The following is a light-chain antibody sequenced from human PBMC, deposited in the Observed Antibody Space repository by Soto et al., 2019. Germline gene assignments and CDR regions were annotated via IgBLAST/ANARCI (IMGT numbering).Light chain of an antibody. V-gene: IGKV3-20*01. CDR2: GAS. CDR1: QSVSSTY. CDR3: QPYGPSFPVYT. Sequence: EIVLTQSPGTLSLSPGERATLSCRASQSVSSTYLAWYQQKPGQAPRLLIHGASSRATGIPDRFSGSGSGTDFTLTISRLEPEDFAVYYCQPYGPSFPVYTFGQGTKLEIK. J-gene: IGKJ2*01.